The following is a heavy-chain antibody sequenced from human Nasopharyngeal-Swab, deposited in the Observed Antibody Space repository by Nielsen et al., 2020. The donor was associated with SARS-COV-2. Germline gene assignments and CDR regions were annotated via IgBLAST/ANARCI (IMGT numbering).Heavy chain of an antibody. D-gene: IGHD2-15*01. J-gene: IGHJ4*02. Sequence: GESLKISCAASGFIFSNYAISWVRQAPGGGLEWVSIVDYKEGVRTHYADSVKGRFTVSRDNSKNTAYLQMDSLRAEDTALYYCATWIVGHFDHWGQGAQVIVSS. CDR2: VDYKEGVRT. CDR1: GFIFSNYA. V-gene: IGHV3-23*03. CDR3: ATWIVGHFDH.